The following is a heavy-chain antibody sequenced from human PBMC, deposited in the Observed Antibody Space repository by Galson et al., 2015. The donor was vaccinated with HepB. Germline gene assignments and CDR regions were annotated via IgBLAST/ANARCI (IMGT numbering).Heavy chain of an antibody. CDR2: IWYDGSNK. CDR1: GFTFSSYG. Sequence: SLRLSCAASGFTFSSYGMHWVRQAPGKGLEWVAVIWYDGSNKYYADSVKGRFTISRDNSKNTPYLQMNSLRAEDTAVYYCARDLRAYCGGDCTFDYWGQGTLVTVSS. J-gene: IGHJ4*02. D-gene: IGHD2-21*02. CDR3: ARDLRAYCGGDCTFDY. V-gene: IGHV3-33*08.